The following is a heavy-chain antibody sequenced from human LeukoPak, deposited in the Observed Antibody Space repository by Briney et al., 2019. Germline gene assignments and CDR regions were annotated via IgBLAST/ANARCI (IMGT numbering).Heavy chain of an antibody. J-gene: IGHJ4*02. CDR3: ARGADTHFDY. V-gene: IGHV3-13*04. CDR1: GFTFSNYD. CDR2: IGTAGDT. Sequence: PGGSLRLSCAASGFTFSNYDMHWVGQAKGKGLEWVSAIGTAGDTYYQGSVRGRFTMSRENAKNSLYLQMNSLTAGDTAVYYCARGADTHFDYWGQGILVTVSS. D-gene: IGHD2-15*01.